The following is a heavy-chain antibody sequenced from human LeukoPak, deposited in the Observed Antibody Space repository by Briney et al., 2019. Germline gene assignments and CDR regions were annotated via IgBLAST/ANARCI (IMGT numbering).Heavy chain of an antibody. CDR3: ARDASITGTTSRGDYYYYYYMDV. D-gene: IGHD1-7*01. V-gene: IGHV6-1*01. CDR1: VDSVSINSAA. CDR2: TYYRSKWYN. Sequence: SQTLSLTCAISVDSVSINSAACNWIRQSPSRGLEWLGRTYYRSKWYNDYAVSVKSRLTINPDTSKNQFSLQLNSVTPEDTAVYYCARDASITGTTSRGDYYYYYYMDVWGKGTTVTVSS. J-gene: IGHJ6*03.